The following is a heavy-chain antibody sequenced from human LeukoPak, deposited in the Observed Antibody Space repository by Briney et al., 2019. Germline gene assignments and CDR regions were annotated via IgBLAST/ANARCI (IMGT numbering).Heavy chain of an antibody. CDR1: GFTFSSYE. V-gene: IGHV3-48*03. J-gene: IGHJ4*02. CDR2: ISSSGSTV. CDR3: ARDNYDSSGYYFD. D-gene: IGHD3-22*01. Sequence: GGSLRLSCAASGFTFSSYEMNWVRQAPGKWLEWVSYISSSGSTVYYADSVKGRFTISRDNAKNSLYLQMNSLRAEDTAVYYCARDNYDSSGYYFDWGQGTLVTVSS.